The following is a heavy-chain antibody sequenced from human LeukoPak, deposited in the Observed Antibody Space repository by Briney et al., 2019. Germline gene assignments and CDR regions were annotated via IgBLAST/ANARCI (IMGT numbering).Heavy chain of an antibody. CDR2: INHSGST. V-gene: IGHV4-34*01. CDR3: ARSGRRAAAGTLNY. D-gene: IGHD6-13*01. CDR1: GGSFSGYY. Sequence: SETPSLTCAVYGGSFSGYYWSWIRQPPGKGLEWIGEINHSGSTNYNPSLKSRVTISVDTSKNQFSLKLSSVTAADTAVYYCARSGRRAAAGTLNYWGQGTLVTVSS. J-gene: IGHJ4*02.